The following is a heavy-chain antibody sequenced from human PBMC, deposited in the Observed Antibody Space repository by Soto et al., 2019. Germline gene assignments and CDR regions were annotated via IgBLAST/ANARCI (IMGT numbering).Heavy chain of an antibody. J-gene: IGHJ1*01. D-gene: IGHD4-17*01. CDR3: ATAMGGDSGGYFHH. CDR1: GASISSSGFH. V-gene: IGHV4-39*01. CDR2: AFYSGSA. Sequence: QLQLQESGPGLVRPSETLSLTCSVSGASISSSGFHWGWIRQPPGKGLECIGNAFYSGSAYYNPSLMSRVTISLDTSKNQFSLKLTSVTAADTAVYYCATAMGGDSGGYFHHWGQGTLVTVSS.